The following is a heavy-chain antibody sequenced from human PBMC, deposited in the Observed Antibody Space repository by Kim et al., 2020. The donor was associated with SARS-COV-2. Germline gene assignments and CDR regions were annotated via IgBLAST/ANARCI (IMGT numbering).Heavy chain of an antibody. CDR2: IKEDGSVK. J-gene: IGHJ5*02. Sequence: GSLRLSCAASGFTFSSYWMSWVRQAPGKGLEWVANIKEDGSVKQYVDSVKGRFTISRDNAINSLYLQMNSLRVEDTALYYCLRDYGGSWGQGTLVTVSS. CDR1: GFTFSSYW. V-gene: IGHV3-7*01. CDR3: LRDYGGS. D-gene: IGHD3-10*01.